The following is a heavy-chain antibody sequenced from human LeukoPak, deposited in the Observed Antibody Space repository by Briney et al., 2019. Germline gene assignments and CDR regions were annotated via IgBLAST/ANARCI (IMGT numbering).Heavy chain of an antibody. CDR3: ARGKLGTGFDY. D-gene: IGHD7-27*01. Sequence: SQTLSLTFAISGDSVSSNSAAWSWIRQSPSRGLEWLGRTYYGSKWYNDYAVSVKSRVTINPDTSKNQFSLQLNSVTPDDTAVYYCARGKLGTGFDYWGQGTLVTVSS. CDR1: GDSVSSNSAA. J-gene: IGHJ4*02. V-gene: IGHV6-1*01. CDR2: TYYGSKWYN.